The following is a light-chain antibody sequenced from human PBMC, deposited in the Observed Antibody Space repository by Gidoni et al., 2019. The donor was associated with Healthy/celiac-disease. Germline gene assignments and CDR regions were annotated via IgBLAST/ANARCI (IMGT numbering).Light chain of an antibody. CDR2: DAS. V-gene: IGKV1-33*01. J-gene: IGKJ4*01. CDR3: QQYDNLPLT. CDR1: QDISNY. Sequence: DIQMTQSPSSLSASVGDRVTITYQASQDISNYLNWYQQKTGKAPKLLIYDASNLETGVPSRFSGSGSGTYFTFTISSLQPEDIATYYCQQYDNLPLTFGGGTKVEIK.